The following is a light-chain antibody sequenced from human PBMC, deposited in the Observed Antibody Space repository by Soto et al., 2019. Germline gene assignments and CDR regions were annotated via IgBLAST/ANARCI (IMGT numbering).Light chain of an antibody. CDR1: SSDVGGYNY. J-gene: IGLJ1*01. CDR2: EVT. CDR3: SSYTSSSTYV. Sequence: QSALTQPASVSGSPGQSITITCTGTSSDVGGYNYVAWYQQHPGKAPKLLISEVTDRPSGVSNRFSGSKSGNTASLTISGLQADDEADYYCSSYTSSSTYVFGPWTKVTVL. V-gene: IGLV2-14*01.